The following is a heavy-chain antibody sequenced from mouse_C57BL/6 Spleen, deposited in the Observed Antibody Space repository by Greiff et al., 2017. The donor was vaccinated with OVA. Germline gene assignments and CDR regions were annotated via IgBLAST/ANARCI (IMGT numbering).Heavy chain of an antibody. J-gene: IGHJ4*01. CDR1: GYTFTSYW. D-gene: IGHD2-3*01. CDR2: IHPNSGST. V-gene: IGHV1-64*01. CDR3: ARRGLLRDYYAMDY. Sequence: QVQLKQPGAELVKPGASVKLSCKASGYTFTSYWMHWVKQRPGQGLEWIGMIHPNSGSTNYNEKFKSKATLTVDKSSSTAYMQLSSLTSEDSAVYYCARRGLLRDYYAMDYWGQGTSVTVSS.